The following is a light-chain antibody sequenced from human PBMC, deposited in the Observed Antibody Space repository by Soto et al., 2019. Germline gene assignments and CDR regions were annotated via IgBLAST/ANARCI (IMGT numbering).Light chain of an antibody. V-gene: IGKV3-20*01. CDR3: QQYGSSPWT. J-gene: IGKJ1*01. CDR1: QTIRSNY. Sequence: ETVLTQSPGTLSLSPGERATLSCRASQTIRSNYLAWYRQTPCQAPRLLIYGASNRATGIADRFSGSGPGTDLTLIISRLEPEDFALYYCQQYGSSPWTFGQGTKVEIK. CDR2: GAS.